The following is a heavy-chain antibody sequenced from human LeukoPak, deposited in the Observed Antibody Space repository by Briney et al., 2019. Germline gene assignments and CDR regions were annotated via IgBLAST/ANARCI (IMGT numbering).Heavy chain of an antibody. D-gene: IGHD4-11*01. J-gene: IGHJ4*02. CDR2: INHSGST. CDR1: GGSFSGYY. V-gene: IGHV4-34*01. Sequence: PSETLSLTCAVYGGSFSGYYWSWIRQPPGKGLEWIGEINHSGSTNYNPSLKSRVTISVDTSKNQFSLKLSSVTAADTAVYYCARLYSNYGRDWGQGTLVTVSS. CDR3: ARLYSNYGRD.